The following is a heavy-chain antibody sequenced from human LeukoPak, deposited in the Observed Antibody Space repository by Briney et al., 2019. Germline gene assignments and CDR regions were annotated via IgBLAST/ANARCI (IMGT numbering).Heavy chain of an antibody. D-gene: IGHD3-22*01. J-gene: IGHJ4*02. CDR2: IGGSGDST. Sequence: QSGGSLRLSCAASGFTFRSYAMGWVRQAPGKGLEWVSTIGGSGDSTYYADSVKGRFTISRDNSKNTLYLQMNSLRAEDTAVYYCAEPEGGYYDIRPDWGQGTLVTVSS. V-gene: IGHV3-23*01. CDR1: GFTFRSYA. CDR3: AEPEGGYYDIRPD.